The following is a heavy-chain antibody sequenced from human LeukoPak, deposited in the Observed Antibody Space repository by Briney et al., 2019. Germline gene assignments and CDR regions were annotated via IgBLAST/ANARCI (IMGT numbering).Heavy chain of an antibody. J-gene: IGHJ6*02. V-gene: IGHV4-34*01. Sequence: PSETLSLTCAVYGGSFSGYCWSCIRQPPGKGLEWIGEINHSGSTNYNPSLKSRVTISVDTSKNQFSLKLSSVTAADTAVYYCARGRVDYYDSSGYPPYYGMDVWGQGTTVTVSS. D-gene: IGHD3-22*01. CDR1: GGSFSGYC. CDR3: ARGRVDYYDSSGYPPYYGMDV. CDR2: INHSGST.